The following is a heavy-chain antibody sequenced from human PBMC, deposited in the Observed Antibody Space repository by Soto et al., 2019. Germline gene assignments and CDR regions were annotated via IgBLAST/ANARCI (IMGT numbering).Heavy chain of an antibody. Sequence: VQLQESGPGLVKPSQTLSLTCTVSGGSIRSGGYFWSWVRQQPGKGLEWIGHIYYRGGTSYNPSLESRVAMSGDTSKNECTLKVNSVTAADTAIYYCARFAKEENPKLESWYAFDFWGRGTLVTVSS. CDR3: ARFAKEENPKLESWYAFDF. CDR1: GGSIRSGGYF. CDR2: IYYRGGT. D-gene: IGHD6-13*01. J-gene: IGHJ4*02. V-gene: IGHV4-31*03.